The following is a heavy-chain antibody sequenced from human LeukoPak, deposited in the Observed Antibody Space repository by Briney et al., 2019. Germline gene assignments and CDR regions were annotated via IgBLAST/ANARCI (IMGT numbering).Heavy chain of an antibody. J-gene: IGHJ4*02. CDR1: GFTFRSYD. V-gene: IGHV3-23*01. D-gene: IGHD3-22*01. CDR2: ITGTGGNT. Sequence: GGSLRLSCAASGFTFRSYDMSWVRQAPGKGLEWVSDITGTGGNTYYADSVKGRFTISRDNSKDTLYLQMNSLRDEDTAVYYCAKVKDTSGSRFDYWGQGTLVTVSS. CDR3: AKVKDTSGSRFDY.